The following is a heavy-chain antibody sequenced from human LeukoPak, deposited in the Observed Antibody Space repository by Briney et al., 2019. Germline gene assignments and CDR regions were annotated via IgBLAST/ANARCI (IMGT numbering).Heavy chain of an antibody. V-gene: IGHV3-23*01. CDR1: GFTFSSYA. Sequence: PGGSLRLSCAASGFTFSSYAMSWARQAPGKGLEWVSAISGSGGSTYYADSVKGRFTISRDNSKNTLYLQMNSLRAEDTAVYYCAKDPREQWLVPYDAFDIWGQGTMVTVSS. D-gene: IGHD6-19*01. CDR2: ISGSGGST. J-gene: IGHJ3*02. CDR3: AKDPREQWLVPYDAFDI.